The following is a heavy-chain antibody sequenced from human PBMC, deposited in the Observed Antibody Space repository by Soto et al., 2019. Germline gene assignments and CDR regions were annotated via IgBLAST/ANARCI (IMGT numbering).Heavy chain of an antibody. J-gene: IGHJ5*02. CDR1: GYTLTELS. Sequence: ASVKVSCKVSGYTLTELSMHWVRQAPGKGLEWMGGFDPEDGETIYAQKFQGRVTMTEDTSTDTAYMELSSLRSEDTAVYYCATEVLYYDFWSGYPRVWFDPWGQGTLVTVSS. V-gene: IGHV1-24*01. D-gene: IGHD3-3*01. CDR3: ATEVLYYDFWSGYPRVWFDP. CDR2: FDPEDGET.